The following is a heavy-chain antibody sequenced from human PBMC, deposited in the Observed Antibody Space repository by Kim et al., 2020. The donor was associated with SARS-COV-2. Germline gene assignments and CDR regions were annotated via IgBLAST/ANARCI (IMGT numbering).Heavy chain of an antibody. CDR3: ARDSHFLVVVAATLDY. V-gene: IGHV3-33*05. J-gene: IGHJ4*02. Sequence: GGSLRLSCAASGFTFSSYGMHWVRQAPGKGLEWVAVISYDGSNKYYADSVKGRFTISRDNSKNTLYLQMNSLRAEDTAVYYCARDSHFLVVVAATLDYWGQGTLVSVSS. D-gene: IGHD2-15*01. CDR1: GFTFSSYG. CDR2: ISYDGSNK.